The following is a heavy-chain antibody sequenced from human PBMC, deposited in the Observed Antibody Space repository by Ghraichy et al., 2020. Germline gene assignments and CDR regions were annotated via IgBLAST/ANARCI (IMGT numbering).Heavy chain of an antibody. CDR1: GFTFSSYA. J-gene: IGHJ4*02. CDR3: AKDADRSGYPNPSFDYYFDY. CDR2: ISGSGGST. V-gene: IGHV3-23*01. Sequence: GGSLRLSCAASGFTFSSYAMSWVRQAPGKGLEWVSAISGSGGSTYYADSVKGRFTISRDNSKNTLYLQMNSLRAEDTAVYYCAKDADRSGYPNPSFDYYFDYWGQGTLVTVSS. D-gene: IGHD3-22*01.